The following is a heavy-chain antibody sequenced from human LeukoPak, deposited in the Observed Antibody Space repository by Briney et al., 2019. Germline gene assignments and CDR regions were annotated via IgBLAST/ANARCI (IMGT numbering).Heavy chain of an antibody. D-gene: IGHD3-22*01. V-gene: IGHV3-23*01. CDR3: AKDPFYDSSGYYYALG. Sequence: GGSLRLSCAASGFTFSSYAMSWVRQAPGKGLEWVSAISGSGGSTYYADSVKGRFTISRDNSKNTLYLQMNSLRAEDTAAYYCAKDPFYDSSGYYYALGWGQGTLVTVSS. CDR1: GFTFSSYA. CDR2: ISGSGGST. J-gene: IGHJ4*02.